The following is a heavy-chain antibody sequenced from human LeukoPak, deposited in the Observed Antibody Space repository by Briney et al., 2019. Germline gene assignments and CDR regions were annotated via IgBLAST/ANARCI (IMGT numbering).Heavy chain of an antibody. CDR3: ARVTTVVSFDY. Sequence: GGSLRLSCAASGFTFSSYALSWVRQAPGKGLEWVSSISSSSSYIYYADSVKGRFTISRDNAKNSLYLQMNSLRAEDTAVYYCARVTTVVSFDYWGQGTLVTVSS. CDR2: ISSSSSYI. J-gene: IGHJ4*02. CDR1: GFTFSSYA. D-gene: IGHD4-23*01. V-gene: IGHV3-21*01.